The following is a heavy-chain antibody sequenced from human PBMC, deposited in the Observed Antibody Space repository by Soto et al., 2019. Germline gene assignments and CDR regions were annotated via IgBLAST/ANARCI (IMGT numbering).Heavy chain of an antibody. CDR2: IRRHTSVT. V-gene: IGHV3-48*01. CDR1: GLTLRTSS. D-gene: IGHD3-22*01. J-gene: IGHJ5*02. Sequence: EVQLVESGGMLGQPGGSLRLSCAASGLTLRTSSMNWVRQAPGKGLEWISYIRRHTSVTAYADSVKRRCTISRDRAKNSLYLQMDSLRVEDTAVYFCGQVAESGYYTVDRWGQGPWVTVSS. CDR3: GQVAESGYYTVDR.